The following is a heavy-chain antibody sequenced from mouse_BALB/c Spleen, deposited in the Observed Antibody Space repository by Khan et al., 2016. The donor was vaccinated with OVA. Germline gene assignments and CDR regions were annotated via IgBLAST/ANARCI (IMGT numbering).Heavy chain of an antibody. D-gene: IGHD4-1*01. CDR3: ARHVTGSFAY. Sequence: EVELVESGGDLVKPGGSLRLSCAASGFTFRPYGMSWVRQTPDKRLAWVATINSDGYYTYSPDTVQGRFTISRNHAKNTLHLHMSRLKSEDTGVYDGARHVTGSFAYWGQGTLVTVAA. V-gene: IGHV5-6*01. J-gene: IGHJ3*01. CDR2: INSDGYYT. CDR1: GFTFRPYG.